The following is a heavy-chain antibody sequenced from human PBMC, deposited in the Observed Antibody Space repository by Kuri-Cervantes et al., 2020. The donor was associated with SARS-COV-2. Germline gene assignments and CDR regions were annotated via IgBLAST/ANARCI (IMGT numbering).Heavy chain of an antibody. D-gene: IGHD3-3*01. J-gene: IGHJ5*02. CDR3: ASTIFGVDNWFDP. V-gene: IGHV1-69*05. CDR2: IIPIFGTA. CDR1: GGTFSSYA. Sequence: SVKVSCKASGGTFSSYAISWVRQAPGQGLEWMGGIIPIFGTANYAQKFQGRVTITTDESTGTAYMELSSLRSGDTAVYYCASTIFGVDNWFDPWGQGTLVTVSS.